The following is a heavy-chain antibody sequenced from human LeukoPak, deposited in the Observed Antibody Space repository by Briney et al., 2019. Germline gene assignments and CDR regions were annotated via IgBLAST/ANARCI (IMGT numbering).Heavy chain of an antibody. D-gene: IGHD3-16*02. CDR3: VFGGVIAYFDY. J-gene: IGHJ4*02. Sequence: GASVKVSCKASGYTFAAYFIHWVRQAPGQGLEWMGRINPNGGVTNYAQKFQGRVTMTRDTSISTAYMELSRLRSDDTAVYYCVFGGVIAYFDYWGQGTLVTVSS. CDR1: GYTFAAYF. V-gene: IGHV1-2*06. CDR2: INPNGGVT.